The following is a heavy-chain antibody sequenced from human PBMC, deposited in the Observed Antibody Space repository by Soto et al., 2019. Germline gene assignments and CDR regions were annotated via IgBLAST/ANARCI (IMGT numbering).Heavy chain of an antibody. CDR3: AKNNILRSVTKDS. CDR2: ISGGGGST. Sequence: EVQVLDSGGDLVQSGGSLRLSCAASGFTFSNYAMSWVRQAPGMGLEWVSSISGGGGSTYYADSVKGRFTISRDNSKYTQNLQMTSLGAEDTSVSYCAKNNILRSVTKDSWGQGTLVTVAS. V-gene: IGHV3-23*01. D-gene: IGHD2-21*01. CDR1: GFTFSNYA. J-gene: IGHJ4*02.